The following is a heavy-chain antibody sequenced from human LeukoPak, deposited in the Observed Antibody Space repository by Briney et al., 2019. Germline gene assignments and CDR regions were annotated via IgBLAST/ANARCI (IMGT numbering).Heavy chain of an antibody. CDR1: GGSISSSSYY. CDR2: IYYSGST. J-gene: IGHJ6*03. Sequence: SETLSLTXTVSGGSISSSSYYWGWIRQPPGKGLEWIGSIYYSGSTYYNPSLKSRVTISVDTSKNQFSLKLSSVTAADTAVYYCARHASGYDSGNYYYYMDVWGKGTTVTVSS. CDR3: ARHASGYDSGNYYYYMDV. D-gene: IGHD5-12*01. V-gene: IGHV4-39*01.